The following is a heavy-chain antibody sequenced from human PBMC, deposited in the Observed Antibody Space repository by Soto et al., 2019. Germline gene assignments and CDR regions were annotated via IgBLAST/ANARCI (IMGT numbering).Heavy chain of an antibody. CDR2: ILYDGSTK. J-gene: IGHJ4*02. CDR3: ARGTGDYAFEY. Sequence: QVQLVESGGGVVQPGRSLRLSCAASGFTFSSYTMHWVRQAPGKGLEWVAVILYDGSTKYYTDSVKGRFTISRDNSKNTLYLQMNSLRAEDTAVYYCARGTGDYAFEYWGQGTLVTVSS. V-gene: IGHV3-30-3*01. D-gene: IGHD4-17*01. CDR1: GFTFSSYT.